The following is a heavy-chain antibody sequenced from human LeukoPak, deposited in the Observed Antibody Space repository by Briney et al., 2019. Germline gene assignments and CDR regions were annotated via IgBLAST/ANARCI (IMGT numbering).Heavy chain of an antibody. D-gene: IGHD5-12*01. J-gene: IGHJ5*02. CDR1: GFTFSSYW. Sequence: GGSLTLSCAVSGFTFSSYWMSWVRHAPGKWLEWVANIKQDGSEKYYVDSVKGRFTISRDNAKNSLYLQMNSLRAEDTAVYYFARHKGYREQDWFDLWRQGTLDSVFS. V-gene: IGHV3-7*04. CDR3: ARHKGYREQDWFDL. CDR2: IKQDGSEK.